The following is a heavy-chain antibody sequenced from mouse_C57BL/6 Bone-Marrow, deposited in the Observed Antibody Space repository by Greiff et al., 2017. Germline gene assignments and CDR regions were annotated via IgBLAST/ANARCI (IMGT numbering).Heavy chain of an antibody. CDR2: FYPGSGSI. CDR1: GYTFTEYT. CDR3: ARREGTGSFAY. V-gene: IGHV1-62-2*01. Sequence: QVHVKQSGAELVKPGASVKLSCKASGYTFTEYTIHWVKQRSGQGLEWIGWFYPGSGSIKYNEKFKDKTTLTADKSSSTVYMELSRLTSEDSAVXFCARREGTGSFAYWGQGTLVTVSA. D-gene: IGHD4-1*01. J-gene: IGHJ3*01.